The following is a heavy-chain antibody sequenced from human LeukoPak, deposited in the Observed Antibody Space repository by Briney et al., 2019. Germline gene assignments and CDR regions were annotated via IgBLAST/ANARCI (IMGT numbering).Heavy chain of an antibody. CDR2: IHGDGRTT. CDR3: ARDNGENYHTAFDY. J-gene: IGHJ4*02. Sequence: GGSLRLSCAASGFTFSSYWIHWVRQVPGKGLVWVSRIHGDGRTTTYADSVKGRFTIPRDNAKNTPYLQMNSLRAEDTAVYYCARDNGENYHTAFDYWGQGTLVTVSS. D-gene: IGHD2-8*01. CDR1: GFTFSSYW. V-gene: IGHV3-74*01.